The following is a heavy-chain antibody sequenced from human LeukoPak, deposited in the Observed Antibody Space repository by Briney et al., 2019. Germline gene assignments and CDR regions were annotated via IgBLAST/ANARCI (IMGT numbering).Heavy chain of an antibody. J-gene: IGHJ1*01. CDR1: GGSISSYY. D-gene: IGHD3-9*01. CDR2: IYTSGST. Sequence: SETLSLTCTVSGGSISSYYWSWIRQPAGKGLEWIGRIYTSGSTNYNPSLKSRVTMSVDTSKNQFSLKLSSVTAADTAVYYCASGYDILTGEYFQHWGQGTLVTVSS. V-gene: IGHV4-4*07. CDR3: ASGYDILTGEYFQH.